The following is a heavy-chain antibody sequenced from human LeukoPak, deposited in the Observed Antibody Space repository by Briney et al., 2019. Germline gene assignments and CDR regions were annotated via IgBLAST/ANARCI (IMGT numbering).Heavy chain of an antibody. CDR2: ISGSGDSS. V-gene: IGHV3-23*01. CDR1: GFTFSTYA. J-gene: IGHJ5*02. CDR3: AKGQVSSATQVRFDP. D-gene: IGHD5-12*01. Sequence: GGSLRLSCAASGFTFSTYAMTWVRQAPGEGLEWVSTISGSGDSSLYAESVKGRFTISRDNSKNTLYLQMNSLRGEDTAVYYCAKGQVSSATQVRFDPWGQGTLVTVSP.